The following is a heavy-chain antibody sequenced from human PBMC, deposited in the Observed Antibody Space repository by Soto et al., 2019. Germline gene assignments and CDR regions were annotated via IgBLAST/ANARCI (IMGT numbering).Heavy chain of an antibody. D-gene: IGHD3-22*01. CDR1: GGSISSGGYY. J-gene: IGHJ3*02. V-gene: IGHV4-31*03. Sequence: SETLSLTCTVSGGSISSGGYYWSWIRQHPGKGLEWIGYIYYSGSTYYNPSLKSRVTISVDTSKNQFSLKLSSVTAADTAVYYCARVMAGYYCDSSGIKSYAFDIWGQGTMVTVSS. CDR2: IYYSGST. CDR3: ARVMAGYYCDSSGIKSYAFDI.